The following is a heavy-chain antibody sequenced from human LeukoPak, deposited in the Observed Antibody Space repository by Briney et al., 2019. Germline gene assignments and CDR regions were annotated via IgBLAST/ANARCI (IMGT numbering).Heavy chain of an antibody. J-gene: IGHJ4*02. Sequence: ASVKVSCKASGYTFTGYCMHWVRQAPGQGLEWMGWINPNSGGTNYAQKFQGRVTMTRDTSISTAYMELSRLRSDDTAVYYCARDHRGGRGYSYGYGLDWGQGTLVTVSS. D-gene: IGHD5-18*01. V-gene: IGHV1-2*02. CDR2: INPNSGGT. CDR1: GYTFTGYC. CDR3: ARDHRGGRGYSYGYGLD.